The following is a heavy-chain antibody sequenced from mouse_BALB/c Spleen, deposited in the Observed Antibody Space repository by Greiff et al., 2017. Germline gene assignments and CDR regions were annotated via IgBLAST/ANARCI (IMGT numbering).Heavy chain of an antibody. CDR3: ARSGYDYSAWFAY. CDR2: ISYSGST. Sequence: EVQLQQSGPSLVKPSQTLSLTCSVTGDSITSGYWNWIRKFPGNKLEYMGYISYSGSTYYNPSLKSRISITRDTSKNQYYLQLNSVTTEDTATYYCARSGYDYSAWFAYWGQGTLVTVSA. D-gene: IGHD2-4*01. CDR1: GDSITSGY. V-gene: IGHV3-8*02. J-gene: IGHJ3*01.